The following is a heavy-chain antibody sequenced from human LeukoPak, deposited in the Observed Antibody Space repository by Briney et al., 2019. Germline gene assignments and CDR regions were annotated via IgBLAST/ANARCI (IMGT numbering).Heavy chain of an antibody. CDR1: GFTFDDYG. V-gene: IGHV3-20*04. CDR2: INWNGGST. Sequence: GGSLRLSCAASGFTFDDYGMSWVRQAPGKGLEWVSGINWNGGSTGYADPVKGRFTISRDNAKNSLYLQMNSLRAEDTALYYCARAFGYNWNAAFDIWGQGTMVTVSS. D-gene: IGHD1-1*01. CDR3: ARAFGYNWNAAFDI. J-gene: IGHJ3*02.